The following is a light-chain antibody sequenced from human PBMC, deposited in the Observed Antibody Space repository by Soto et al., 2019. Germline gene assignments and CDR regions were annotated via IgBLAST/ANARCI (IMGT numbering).Light chain of an antibody. Sequence: QSALTQPPSASGSPGQSVTISCTGTSSDVGGYNYVSWYQQHPGKAPKFMIYEVSKRPSGVPDRFSGSKSGNTASLTVSGLLADDEADYYCSSYAGSNNPVIFGGGTQLTVL. V-gene: IGLV2-8*01. J-gene: IGLJ2*01. CDR1: SSDVGGYNY. CDR3: SSYAGSNNPVI. CDR2: EVS.